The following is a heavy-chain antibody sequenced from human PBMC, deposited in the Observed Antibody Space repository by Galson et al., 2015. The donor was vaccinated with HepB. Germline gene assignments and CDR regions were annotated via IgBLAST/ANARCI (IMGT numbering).Heavy chain of an antibody. D-gene: IGHD1-1*01. J-gene: IGHJ3*02. Sequence: SVKVSCKASGYTFTRYLMHWLRQAAGQRLEWMGWIYAANGHTKYSQKFQGRVTFTWDTSASTAYMQLSSLASEDTAIYYCARDVQHAFDIWGQGTKVTVSS. CDR2: IYAANGHT. CDR1: GYTFTRYL. CDR3: ARDVQHAFDI. V-gene: IGHV1-3*01.